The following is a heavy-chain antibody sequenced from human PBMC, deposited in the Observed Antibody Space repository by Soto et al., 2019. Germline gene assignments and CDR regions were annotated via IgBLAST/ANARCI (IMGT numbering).Heavy chain of an antibody. Sequence: ASVKISCKASGYTFPGYYMHWVRQAPGQGLEWMGWINPNSGGTNYAQKFQGWVTMTRDTSISTAYMELGRLRSDDTAVYYCASNWRRGQQDAFDIWGQGTMVTVS. CDR2: INPNSGGT. J-gene: IGHJ3*02. D-gene: IGHD1-1*01. CDR1: GYTFPGYY. CDR3: ASNWRRGQQDAFDI. V-gene: IGHV1-2*04.